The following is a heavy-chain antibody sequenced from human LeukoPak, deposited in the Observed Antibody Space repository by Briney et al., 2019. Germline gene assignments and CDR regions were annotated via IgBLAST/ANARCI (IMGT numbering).Heavy chain of an antibody. J-gene: IGHJ3*02. CDR2: IYYNGST. V-gene: IGHV4-31*03. CDR1: GGSISSGGYY. CDR3: ARDHPRYYDSSGYHLSDAFDI. Sequence: SETLSLTCTVSGGSISSGGYYWSWIRQHPGKGLEWIGYIYYNGSTYYNPSLKSRVTISVDTSKNQFSLKLSSVTAADTAVYYCARDHPRYYDSSGYHLSDAFDIWGQGTMVTVSS. D-gene: IGHD3-22*01.